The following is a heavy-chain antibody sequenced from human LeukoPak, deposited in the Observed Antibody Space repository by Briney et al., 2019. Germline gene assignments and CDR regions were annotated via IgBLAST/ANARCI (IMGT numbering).Heavy chain of an antibody. CDR2: IIPIFGTA. D-gene: IGHD6-19*01. J-gene: IGHJ5*02. CDR1: GGTFSSYA. V-gene: IGHV1-69*05. CDR3: ARDMTYSSGWHNNWFDL. Sequence: SVKVSCKASGGTFSSYAISWVRQAPGQGLEWMGRIIPIFGTANYAQKFQGRVTITTDESTSTAYMELSSLRSEDTAVYYCARDMTYSSGWHNNWFDLWGRGTLVTVSS.